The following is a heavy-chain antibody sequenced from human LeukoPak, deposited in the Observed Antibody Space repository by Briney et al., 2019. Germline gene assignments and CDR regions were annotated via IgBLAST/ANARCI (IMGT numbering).Heavy chain of an antibody. CDR2: INHSGST. Sequence: PSETLSLTCAVYGWSFSGYYWSWIRQPPGKGLEWVGEINHSGSTNYNTSLKSRVTISVDTSKNQFSLKLSSVTAADTAVYYCARVGVKYGSGRYQSYYMDVWGKGTTVTVSS. V-gene: IGHV4-34*01. J-gene: IGHJ6*03. CDR3: ARVGVKYGSGRYQSYYMDV. D-gene: IGHD3-10*01. CDR1: GWSFSGYY.